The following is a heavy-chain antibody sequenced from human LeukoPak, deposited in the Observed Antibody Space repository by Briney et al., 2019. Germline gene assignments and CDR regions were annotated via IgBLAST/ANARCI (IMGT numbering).Heavy chain of an antibody. D-gene: IGHD3-22*01. CDR3: ARQSISGSSLSYFDY. CDR1: GGSISSYY. CDR2: IYDSGST. V-gene: IGHV4-59*01. J-gene: IGHJ4*02. Sequence: SETLSLTCTVSGGSISSYYWSWIRQPPGKGLEWIGNIYDSGSTNYIPSLKSSVTISVDTSKNQCSLKLSSVTAADTAVYYCARQSISGSSLSYFDYWGQGTLVNVSS.